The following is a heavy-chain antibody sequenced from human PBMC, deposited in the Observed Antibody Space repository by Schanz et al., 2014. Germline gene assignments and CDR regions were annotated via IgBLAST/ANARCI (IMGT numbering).Heavy chain of an antibody. CDR1: GFTFTNAW. D-gene: IGHD2-15*01. J-gene: IGHJ6*02. CDR2: ISPSSSYI. Sequence: EVHLVESGGGLVKPGGSLRLSCAASGFTFTNAWMSWVRQAPGKGLEYISSISPSSSYIYYADSVKGRFTISRDNAKNXLYLQMNSLRAEDAAVYYCARVELSVYYYAMDVWGQGTTVTVSS. CDR3: ARVELSVYYYAMDV. V-gene: IGHV3-21*01.